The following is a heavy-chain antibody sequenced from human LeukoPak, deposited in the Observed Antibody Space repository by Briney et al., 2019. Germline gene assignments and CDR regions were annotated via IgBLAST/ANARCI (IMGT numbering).Heavy chain of an antibody. J-gene: IGHJ4*02. Sequence: SETLSLTCAVYGGSFSGYYWSWIRQPPGKGLEWIGEINHSGSTNYNPSLKSRVTISVDMSKNQFSLKLSSVTAADTAVYYCARSLNFPIDYWGQGTLVTVSS. CDR1: GGSFSGYY. CDR2: INHSGST. CDR3: ARSLNFPIDY. V-gene: IGHV4-34*01.